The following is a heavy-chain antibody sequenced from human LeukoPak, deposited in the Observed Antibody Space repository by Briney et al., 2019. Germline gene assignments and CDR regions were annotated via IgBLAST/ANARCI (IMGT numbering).Heavy chain of an antibody. V-gene: IGHV4-34*01. D-gene: IGHD5-24*01. CDR3: ASGPGRGWLQAYFDY. CDR1: GGSFSGYY. Sequence: SETLSLTCAVYGGSFSGYYWSWIRQPPGKGLEWIGEINHSGSTNYNPSLKSRVTISVDTSKNQFSLKLSSVTAADTAVYYCASGPGRGWLQAYFDYWGQGTLVTVSS. J-gene: IGHJ4*02. CDR2: INHSGST.